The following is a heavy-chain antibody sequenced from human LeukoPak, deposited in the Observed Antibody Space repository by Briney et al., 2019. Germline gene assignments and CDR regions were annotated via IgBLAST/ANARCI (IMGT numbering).Heavy chain of an antibody. Sequence: GGSLRLSCAASGFTFSSYAMSWFRQAPGKGLEWVANIKQDGSEKYYVDSVKGRFTISRDNAKNSLYLQMNSLRAEDTAVYYCARHCSSTSCYFYYYYYMDVWGKGTTVTVSS. V-gene: IGHV3-7*01. D-gene: IGHD2-2*01. CDR3: ARHCSSTSCYFYYYYYMDV. CDR2: IKQDGSEK. CDR1: GFTFSSYA. J-gene: IGHJ6*03.